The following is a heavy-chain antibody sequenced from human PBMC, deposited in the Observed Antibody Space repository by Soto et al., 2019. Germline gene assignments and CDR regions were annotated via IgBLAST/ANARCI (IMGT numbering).Heavy chain of an antibody. CDR2: IYNGGST. CDR1: VGSVSSVGFH. CDR3: ARVLAGLEPISYFDC. J-gene: IGHJ4*02. V-gene: IGHV4-30-4*01. Sequence: PSETLSLTCTFSVGSVSSVGFHCARLRRPPWKGLEWIGYIYNGGSTYYRPSLESRMHMSLDATRNHYSLRLTSVTAADTAVYFCARVLAGLEPISYFDCLGQGKMVILSS.